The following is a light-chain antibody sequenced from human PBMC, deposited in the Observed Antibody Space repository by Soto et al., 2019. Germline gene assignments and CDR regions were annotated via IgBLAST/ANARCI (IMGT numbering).Light chain of an antibody. Sequence: EIVMTQSPATLSVSPGERATLSCRASQSVSSNLAWYQQKPGQAPRLLIYGASTRATGIPARFSGSGSGTEFTLTINSLQSEDFAVYYCQQYNNWWTFGPGTKVEIK. CDR2: GAS. J-gene: IGKJ1*01. V-gene: IGKV3-15*01. CDR1: QSVSSN. CDR3: QQYNNWWT.